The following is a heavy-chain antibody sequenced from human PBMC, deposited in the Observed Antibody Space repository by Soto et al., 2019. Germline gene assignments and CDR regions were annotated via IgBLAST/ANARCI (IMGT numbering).Heavy chain of an antibody. J-gene: IGHJ6*02. D-gene: IGHD5-12*01. CDR1: GFTFSSYG. CDR2: ISYDGSNK. Sequence: PGGSLRLSCAASGFTFSSYGMHWVRQAPGKGLEWVAVISYDGSNKYYADSVKGRFTISRDNSKNTLYLQMNSLRAEDTAVYYCAKSGYDSGGSEVYYYYGMDVWGQGTTVTVSS. CDR3: AKSGYDSGGSEVYYYYGMDV. V-gene: IGHV3-30*18.